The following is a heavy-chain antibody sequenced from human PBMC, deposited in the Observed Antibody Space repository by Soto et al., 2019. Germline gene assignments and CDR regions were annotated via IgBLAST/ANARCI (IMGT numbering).Heavy chain of an antibody. J-gene: IGHJ6*02. CDR1: GGSFSDYH. Sequence: SETLSLTCAVYGGSFSDYHWSWIRQPPGKGLEWIGEITHGGSTNYNPSLKSRVSISVDTSKKQFSLKLRSMTAADTAVYYCAGGHYHYYYYYGMDVWGHGTTVT. V-gene: IGHV4-34*01. D-gene: IGHD1-26*01. CDR3: AGGHYHYYYYYGMDV. CDR2: ITHGGST.